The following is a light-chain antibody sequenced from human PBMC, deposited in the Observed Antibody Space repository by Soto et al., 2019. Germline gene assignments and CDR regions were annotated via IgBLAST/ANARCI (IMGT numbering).Light chain of an antibody. Sequence: DIVLTQSPATLSLSPGERATLSCRASQSVSSYLGWYQQKPGQAPRLLIYDASNRATGIPARFSGSGSGTDFTLTISSLEPEDFAVYYCQQRSNSLTFGQGTRLRLN. J-gene: IGKJ5*01. CDR2: DAS. V-gene: IGKV3-11*01. CDR1: QSVSSY. CDR3: QQRSNSLT.